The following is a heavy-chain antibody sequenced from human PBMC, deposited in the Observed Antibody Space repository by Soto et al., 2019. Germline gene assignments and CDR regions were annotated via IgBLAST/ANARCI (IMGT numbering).Heavy chain of an antibody. Sequence: QLQLQESGSGLVKPSQTLSLTCAVSGGSFSSGGYSWSWIRQPPGKGLEWIGYIYHSGSTYYNPSLKSRVTISVERSKNQFSLKLSSVTAADTAVYYCARFTTYDSSGYYLDAFDIWGQGTMVTVSS. J-gene: IGHJ3*02. CDR1: GGSFSSGGYS. CDR2: IYHSGST. CDR3: ARFTTYDSSGYYLDAFDI. D-gene: IGHD3-22*01. V-gene: IGHV4-30-2*01.